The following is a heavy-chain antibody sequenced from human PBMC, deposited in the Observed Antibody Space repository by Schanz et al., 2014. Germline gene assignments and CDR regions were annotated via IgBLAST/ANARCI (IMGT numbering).Heavy chain of an antibody. J-gene: IGHJ6*02. CDR1: GFTFNNYG. D-gene: IGHD3-3*02. CDR3: ARGVLGVMCGMDV. V-gene: IGHV3-48*02. CDR2: ISAGRPI. Sequence: VQLVESGGGVVRPGRSLRLSCAASGFTFNNYGMNWVRQAPGKGLEWVAHISAGRPIYNGDSVKGRFTVSSDNAQNSLYLQMNSLRDEDTAVYYCARGVLGVMCGMDVWGQGTTVTVSS.